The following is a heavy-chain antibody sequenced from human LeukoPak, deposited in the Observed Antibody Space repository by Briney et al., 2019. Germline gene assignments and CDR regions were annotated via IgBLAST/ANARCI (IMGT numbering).Heavy chain of an antibody. D-gene: IGHD2-15*01. CDR2: ISNGGSST. Sequence: GGSLRLSCAASGFTFRNYAMIWVRQAPGKGLEWVSVISNGGSSTNYADSVKGRFTISRDDSKNTLYLQMNSLRAEDTAVYYCAKGLVVVVNDAFDIWGQGTMVTVSS. V-gene: IGHV3-23*01. CDR1: GFTFRNYA. J-gene: IGHJ3*02. CDR3: AKGLVVVVNDAFDI.